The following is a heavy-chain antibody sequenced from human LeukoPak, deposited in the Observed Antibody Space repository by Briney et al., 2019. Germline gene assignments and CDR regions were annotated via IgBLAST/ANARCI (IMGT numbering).Heavy chain of an antibody. CDR3: ARGRTTIAEYFFDY. D-gene: IGHD6-13*01. V-gene: IGHV4-59*01. J-gene: IGHJ4*02. CDR1: GGSISSYY. CDR2: FYYTGGT. Sequence: PSETLSLTCTVSGGSISSYYWSWIRQPPGKGLEWIGYFYYTGGTNYNPSLKSRVPISVDTSKNQFSLKLSSVTAADTAVYYCARGRTTIAEYFFDYWGQGTLVTVSS.